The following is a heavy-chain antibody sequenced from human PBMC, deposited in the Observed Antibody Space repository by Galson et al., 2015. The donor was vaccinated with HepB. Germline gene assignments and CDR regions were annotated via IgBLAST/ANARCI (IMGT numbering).Heavy chain of an antibody. J-gene: IGHJ6*03. Sequence: SVKASCKASGYTFTGYYMHWVRQAPGQGLEWMGRINPNSGGTNYAQKFQGRVTMTRDTSISTAYMELSRLRSDDTAVYYCAREFLYSGSYRYYYYMDVWGKGTTVTVSS. V-gene: IGHV1-2*06. CDR3: AREFLYSGSYRYYYYMDV. CDR2: INPNSGGT. CDR1: GYTFTGYY. D-gene: IGHD1-26*01.